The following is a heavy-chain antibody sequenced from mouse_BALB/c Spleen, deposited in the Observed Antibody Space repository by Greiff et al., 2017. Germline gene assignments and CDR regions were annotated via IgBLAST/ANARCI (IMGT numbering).Heavy chain of an antibody. CDR2: IWSGGST. Sequence: QVQLKESGPGLVQPSQSLSITCTVSGFSLTSYGVHWVRQSPGKGLEWLGVIWSGGSTDYNAAFISRLSISKDNSKSQVFFKMNSLQADDTAIYYCARYDYDETGYAMDYWGQGTSVTVSS. CDR1: GFSLTSYG. J-gene: IGHJ4*01. CDR3: ARYDYDETGYAMDY. D-gene: IGHD2-4*01. V-gene: IGHV2-4-1*01.